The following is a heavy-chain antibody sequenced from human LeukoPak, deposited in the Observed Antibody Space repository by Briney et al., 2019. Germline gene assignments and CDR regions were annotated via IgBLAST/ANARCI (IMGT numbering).Heavy chain of an antibody. V-gene: IGHV1-46*01. J-gene: IGHJ4*02. CDR2: INPSGGSI. D-gene: IGHD3-22*01. CDR1: GYIFTNYY. Sequence: ASVKVSCKASGYIFTNYYMHWVRQAPGQGLEWMGIINPSGGSITYAQKFQGRVTMTRDTSTSTIYMELSSLSSEDTAVYYCARAQYYYDSSGYYVPQKLFDYWGQGTLVTVSS. CDR3: ARAQYYYDSSGYYVPQKLFDY.